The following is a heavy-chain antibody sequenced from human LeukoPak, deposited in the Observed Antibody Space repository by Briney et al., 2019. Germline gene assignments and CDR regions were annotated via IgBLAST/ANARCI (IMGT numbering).Heavy chain of an antibody. Sequence: SVKVSCKASRGTFTNYAISWVRQAPGQGLEWMGGIIPIFATANYAQKFQGRVTITADESTSTAYMELSSLRSEDTAVYYCARDRSGHSSSWSYWGQGTLVTVSS. CDR3: ARDRSGHSSSWSY. CDR1: RGTFTNYA. J-gene: IGHJ4*02. CDR2: IIPIFATA. V-gene: IGHV1-69*13. D-gene: IGHD6-13*01.